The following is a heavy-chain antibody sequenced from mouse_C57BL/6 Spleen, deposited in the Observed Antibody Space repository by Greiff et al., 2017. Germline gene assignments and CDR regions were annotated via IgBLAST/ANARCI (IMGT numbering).Heavy chain of an antibody. CDR1: GFTFSDYG. V-gene: IGHV5-17*01. CDR3: ASGSIDYGHYFDY. D-gene: IGHD1-1*02. Sequence: DVHLVESGGGLVKPGGSLKLSCAASGFTFSDYGMHWVRQAPEKGLEWVAYISSGSSTIYYADTVKGRFTIARDNDKNTLFLQMTSLRSEDTAMYYCASGSIDYGHYFDYWGQGTTLTVSS. J-gene: IGHJ2*01. CDR2: ISSGSSTI.